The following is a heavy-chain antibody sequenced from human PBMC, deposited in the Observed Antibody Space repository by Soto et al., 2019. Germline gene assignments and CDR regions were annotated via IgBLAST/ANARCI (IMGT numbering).Heavy chain of an antibody. V-gene: IGHV6-1*01. CDR2: TYYRSKWYN. CDR1: GDSVSNNNAA. Sequence: SQTLSLTCVISGDSVSNNNAAWNWIRQSPSRGLEWLGRTYYRSKWYNDYAVSVKSRITINPDTSKNQFSLQLNSVTPEDTAVYYCARGMSMEDAFDIWGQGTMVTVSS. CDR3: ARGMSMEDAFDI. D-gene: IGHD6-6*01. J-gene: IGHJ3*02.